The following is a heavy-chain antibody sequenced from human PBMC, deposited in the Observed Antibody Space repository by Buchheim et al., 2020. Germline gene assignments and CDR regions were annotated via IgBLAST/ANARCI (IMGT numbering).Heavy chain of an antibody. CDR1: GGSFSGYY. CDR2: INHSGRT. V-gene: IGHV4-34*01. D-gene: IGHD2-15*01. J-gene: IGHJ6*02. CDR3: ARDCSGGSCSVGGMDV. Sequence: QVQLQQWGAGLLKPSETLSLTCAVSGGSFSGYYWTWIRQPPGKGLEWIGEINHSGRTKYNPSLKSRVTILVETSKNQFSLKLSSVTAADTAVYYCARDCSGGSCSVGGMDVWGQGTT.